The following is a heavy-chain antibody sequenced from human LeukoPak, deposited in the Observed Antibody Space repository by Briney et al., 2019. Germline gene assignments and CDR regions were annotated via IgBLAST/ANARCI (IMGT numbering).Heavy chain of an antibody. Sequence: SSETLSPTCTVSGGSINSGTFYWGWIRQPPGKGLEWIGSMYYDGSSYYNPSLKSRVTTSVDTSKNQFSLKLTSVTAADTAVYFCARRSDSGSDDGEDYFDYWGQGTLVTVSS. J-gene: IGHJ4*02. D-gene: IGHD1-26*01. V-gene: IGHV4-39*01. CDR1: GGSINSGTFY. CDR2: MYYDGSS. CDR3: ARRSDSGSDDGEDYFDY.